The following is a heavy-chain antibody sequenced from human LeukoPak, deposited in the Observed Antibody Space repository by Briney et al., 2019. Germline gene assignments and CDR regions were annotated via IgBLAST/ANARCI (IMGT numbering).Heavy chain of an antibody. Sequence: ASVKVSCKASGYTFINYGISWVRQAPGQGLEWMGWINPNSGGTNYAQKFQGRVTMTRDTSTNTVYMELSSLRSEDTAVYYCARGPSITMIRGGQWYYYMDVWGKGTTVTISS. V-gene: IGHV1-18*01. CDR2: INPNSGGT. CDR3: ARGPSITMIRGGQWYYYMDV. J-gene: IGHJ6*03. CDR1: GYTFINYG. D-gene: IGHD3-10*01.